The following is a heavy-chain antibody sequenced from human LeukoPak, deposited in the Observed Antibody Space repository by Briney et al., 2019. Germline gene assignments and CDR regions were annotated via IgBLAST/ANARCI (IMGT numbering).Heavy chain of an antibody. J-gene: IGHJ6*02. D-gene: IGHD2-2*01. V-gene: IGHV4-39*07. CDR3: AQSKVVPAAVRYYGMDV. CDR1: GGSISSSSYY. CDR2: IYYSGST. Sequence: KPSETLSLTCTVSGGSISSSSYYWGWIRQPPGKGLEWIGSIYYSGSTYYNPSLKSRVTISVDTSKNQFSLKLSSVTAADTAVYYCAQSKVVPAAVRYYGMDVWGQGTTVTVSS.